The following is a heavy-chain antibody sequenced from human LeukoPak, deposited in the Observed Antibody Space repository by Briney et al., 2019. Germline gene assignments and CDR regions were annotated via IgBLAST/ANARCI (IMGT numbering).Heavy chain of an antibody. J-gene: IGHJ6*03. CDR3: AREVQVVPAATHYYYYYMDV. CDR1: GGTFSSYA. D-gene: IGHD2-2*01. V-gene: IGHV1-69*13. CDR2: IIPIFGTA. Sequence: ASVKVSCKASGGTFSSYAISWVRQAPGQGLEWMGGIIPIFGTANYAQKFQGRVTITADESTSTAYMGLSSLRSEDTAVYYCAREVQVVPAATHYYYYYMDVWGKGTTVTVSS.